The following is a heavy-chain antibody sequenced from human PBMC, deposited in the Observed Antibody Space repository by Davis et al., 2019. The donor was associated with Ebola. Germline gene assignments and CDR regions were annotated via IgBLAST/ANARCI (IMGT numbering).Heavy chain of an antibody. CDR2: IWYDGSNK. CDR1: GFTFSSYA. D-gene: IGHD3-3*01. J-gene: IGHJ5*02. V-gene: IGHV3-33*08. Sequence: GESLKISCAASGFTFSSYAMHWVRQAPGKGLEWVAVIWYDGSNKYYADSVKGRFTISRDNSKNTLYLQMNSLRAEDTAVYYCARAPLRSLGHWFDPWGQGTLVTVSS. CDR3: ARAPLRSLGHWFDP.